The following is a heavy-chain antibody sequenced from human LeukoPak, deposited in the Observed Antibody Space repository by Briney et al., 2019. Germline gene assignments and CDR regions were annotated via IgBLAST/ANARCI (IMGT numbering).Heavy chain of an antibody. J-gene: IGHJ5*02. CDR1: GFTFSSYW. Sequence: PGGSLRLSCAASGFTFSSYWMSWVRQAPGKGLEWVSVIYSGGSTYYADSVKGRFTISRDNSKNTLYLQMNSLRAEDTAVYYCARYYGDWLDPWGQGTLVTVSS. CDR3: ARYYGDWLDP. V-gene: IGHV3-53*01. D-gene: IGHD4-17*01. CDR2: IYSGGST.